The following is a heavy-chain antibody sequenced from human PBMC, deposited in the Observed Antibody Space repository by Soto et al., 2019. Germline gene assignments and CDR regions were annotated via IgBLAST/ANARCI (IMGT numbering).Heavy chain of an antibody. D-gene: IGHD6-6*01. Sequence: GGSQSLSYTSSGLTCSGYIWNWVRQTQGKGLEWVSSISTSGSVIYYGDAVKGRFTISRDNARNSLFLQMNSLRAEDTAIYYCARYGSSNWFDTWGQGTLVTVFS. V-gene: IGHV3-21*01. CDR2: ISTSGSVI. J-gene: IGHJ5*02. CDR1: GLTCSGYI. CDR3: ARYGSSNWFDT.